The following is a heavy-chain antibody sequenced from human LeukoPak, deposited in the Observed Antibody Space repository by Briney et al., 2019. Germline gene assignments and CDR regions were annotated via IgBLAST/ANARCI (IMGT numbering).Heavy chain of an antibody. Sequence: PSETLSLTCAVYGGSFSGYYWSWIRQPPGKGLEWIGEINHSGSTNYNPSLKSRVTISVDTSKNQFSLKLSSVTAADTAVYYCARGKVDTAMVRRGYYYYYMDVWGKGTTVTVSS. J-gene: IGHJ6*03. CDR1: GGSFSGYY. D-gene: IGHD5-18*01. CDR2: INHSGST. V-gene: IGHV4-34*01. CDR3: ARGKVDTAMVRRGYYYYYMDV.